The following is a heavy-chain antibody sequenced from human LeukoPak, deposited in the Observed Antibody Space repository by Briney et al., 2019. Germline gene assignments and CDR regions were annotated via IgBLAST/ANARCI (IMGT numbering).Heavy chain of an antibody. CDR2: IYPGDSDT. J-gene: IGHJ4*02. V-gene: IGHV5-51*01. CDR3: VRQEQLSSRSRRVDY. Sequence: GESLRISCKGSGYTFSYYWIGWVRQMSGKGLEWMGVIYPGDSDTRYSPSFQGQVTISADKYISTAYLQWSSLKASDTAIYYCVRQEQLSSRSRRVDYWGQGTLVTVSS. CDR1: GYTFSYYW. D-gene: IGHD3-10*01.